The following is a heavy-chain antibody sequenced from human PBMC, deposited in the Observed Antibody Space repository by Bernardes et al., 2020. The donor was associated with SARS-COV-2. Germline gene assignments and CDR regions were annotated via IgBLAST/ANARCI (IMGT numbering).Heavy chain of an antibody. V-gene: IGHV3-23*01. CDR3: AKDLVRHDILTGYYT. Sequence: GGALRLSCAASGFTFSSYAMSWVRQAPGKGLEWVSAISGSGGSTYYADSVKGRFTISRDNSKNTLYLQMNSLRAEDTAVYYCAKDLVRHDILTGYYTWGQGTLVTVSS. CDR2: ISGSGGST. CDR1: GFTFSSYA. J-gene: IGHJ5*02. D-gene: IGHD3-9*01.